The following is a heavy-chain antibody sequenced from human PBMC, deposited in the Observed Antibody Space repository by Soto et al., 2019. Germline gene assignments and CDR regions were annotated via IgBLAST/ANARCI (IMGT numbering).Heavy chain of an antibody. Sequence: QIQLVQSGAEVKNPGASVKVSCEASGHIFTSYGFSWVRQAPGQGLEWMGWISAYNGNTEYAEKRPGRVTMTTDTSTRTAYMELRSLRSDDTAVYYCAGQYAISGYGWVYYVASWGQGTRVTVSS. D-gene: IGHD2-8*01. J-gene: IGHJ4*02. V-gene: IGHV1-18*01. CDR1: GHIFTSYG. CDR2: ISAYNGNT. CDR3: AGQYAISGYGWVYYVAS.